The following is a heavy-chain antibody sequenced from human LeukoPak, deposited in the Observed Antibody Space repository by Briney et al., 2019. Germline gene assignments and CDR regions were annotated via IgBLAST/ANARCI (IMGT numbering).Heavy chain of an antibody. CDR2: INPNSGGT. D-gene: IGHD3-10*01. V-gene: IGHV1-2*04. CDR1: GYTFTGYY. J-gene: IGHJ6*04. CDR3: ARERYYYGSGSYRYYYYGMDV. Sequence: ASVKVSCKASGYTFTGYYMHWVRQAPGQGLEWMGWINPNSGGTNYAQKFQGWVTVTRDTSISTAYMELSRLRSDDTAVYYCARERYYYGSGSYRYYYYGMDVWGKGTTVTVSS.